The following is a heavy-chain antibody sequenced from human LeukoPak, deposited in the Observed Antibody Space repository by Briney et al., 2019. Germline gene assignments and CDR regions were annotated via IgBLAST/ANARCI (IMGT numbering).Heavy chain of an antibody. J-gene: IGHJ4*02. CDR1: GGSFSGYY. CDR3: ARGRRGTDIVVVPAAPRGVYFDY. Sequence: PSETLSLTCAVYGGSFSGYYWSWIRQPPGKGLEWIGEINHSGSTNYNPSLKSRVTISVDTSKNQFSLKLSSVTAADTAVYYCARGRRGTDIVVVPAAPRGVYFDYWGQGTLVTVSS. D-gene: IGHD2-2*01. CDR2: INHSGST. V-gene: IGHV4-34*01.